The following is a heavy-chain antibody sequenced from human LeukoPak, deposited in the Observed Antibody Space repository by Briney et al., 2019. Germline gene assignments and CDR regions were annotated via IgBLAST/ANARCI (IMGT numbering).Heavy chain of an antibody. CDR3: VKRGRASDYAYDY. D-gene: IGHD4-17*01. V-gene: IGHV3-64D*06. J-gene: IGHJ4*02. Sequence: GGSLRLSCSASGFTFSDYAMHWVRQAPGRGLQFVSAISSSGDYTSYSDSVKGRFTISRDNSKNTLHLQMSSLRPEDTAVYFCVKRGRASDYAYDYWGQGSLVTVSS. CDR2: ISSSGDYT. CDR1: GFTFSDYA.